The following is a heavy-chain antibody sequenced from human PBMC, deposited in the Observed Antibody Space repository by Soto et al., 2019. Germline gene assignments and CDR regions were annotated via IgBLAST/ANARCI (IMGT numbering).Heavy chain of an antibody. CDR3: AREGYTSSSIHSFLDS. V-gene: IGHV1-69*10. D-gene: IGHD6-6*01. CDR1: GGAFSSYG. CDR2: IIPFLGTT. Sequence: SVKVSFKSSGGAFSSYGTSWVRQAPGQGLEWMGRIIPFLGTTNYAQNFQDRLTVTADTSTNTAFMELSSLRSDDTAVYYCAREGYTSSSIHSFLDSWGQGTLVTVSS. J-gene: IGHJ4*02.